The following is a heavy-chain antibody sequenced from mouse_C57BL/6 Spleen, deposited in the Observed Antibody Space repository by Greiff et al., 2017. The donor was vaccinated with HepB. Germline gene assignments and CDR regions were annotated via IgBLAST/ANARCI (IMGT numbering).Heavy chain of an antibody. J-gene: IGHJ2*01. Sequence: QVQLKQSGTELVKPGASVKLSCKASGYTFTSYWMHWVKQRPGQGLEWIGNINPSNGGTNYNEKFKSKATLTVDKSSSTAYMQLSSLTSEDSAVYYCARGRQLGHFDYWGQSTTLTVSS. CDR2: INPSNGGT. D-gene: IGHD4-1*02. V-gene: IGHV1-53*01. CDR3: ARGRQLGHFDY. CDR1: GYTFTSYW.